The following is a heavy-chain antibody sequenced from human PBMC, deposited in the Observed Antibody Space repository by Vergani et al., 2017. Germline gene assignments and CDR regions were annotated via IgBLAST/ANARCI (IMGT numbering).Heavy chain of an antibody. D-gene: IGHD3-22*01. Sequence: QVQLVESGGGVVQPGRSLRLSCAASGFTFSSYAMHWVRQAPGKGLEWVAVISYDGSNKYYADSVKGRFTISRDNSKNTLYLQMNSLRADDTAVYYCATAAYDSSGFSDVFLPAGGYWGQGTLVTVSS. J-gene: IGHJ4*02. V-gene: IGHV3-30*01. CDR2: ISYDGSNK. CDR3: ATAAYDSSGFSDVFLPAGGY. CDR1: GFTFSSYA.